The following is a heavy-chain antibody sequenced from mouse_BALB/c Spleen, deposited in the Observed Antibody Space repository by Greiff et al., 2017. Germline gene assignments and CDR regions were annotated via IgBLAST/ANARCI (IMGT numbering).Heavy chain of an antibody. CDR3: AREGLRGGWFAY. J-gene: IGHJ3*01. CDR2: ISSGSSTI. CDR1: GFTFSSFG. D-gene: IGHD2-4*01. Sequence: EVMLVESGGGLVQPGGSRKLSCAASGFTFSSFGMHWVRQAPEKGLEWVAYISSGSSTIYYADTVKGRFTISRDNPKNTLFLQMTSLRSEDTAMYYCAREGLRGGWFAYWGQGTLVTVSA. V-gene: IGHV5-17*02.